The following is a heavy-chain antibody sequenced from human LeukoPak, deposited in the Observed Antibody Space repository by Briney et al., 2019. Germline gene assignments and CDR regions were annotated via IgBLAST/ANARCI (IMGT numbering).Heavy chain of an antibody. D-gene: IGHD2-2*01. V-gene: IGHV4-39*01. CDR3: ARRDRYCSSTSCYGHRFDP. CDR2: IFYSGST. J-gene: IGHJ5*02. Sequence: WVRQPPGKGLEWIGSIFYSGSTYYNPSLKSRVIISVDTSKNQFSLKLSSVTAADTAVYYCARRDRYCSSTSCYGHRFDPWGQGTLVTVSS.